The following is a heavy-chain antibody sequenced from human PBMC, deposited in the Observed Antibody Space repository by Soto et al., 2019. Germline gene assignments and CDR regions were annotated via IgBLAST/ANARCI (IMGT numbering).Heavy chain of an antibody. CDR1: GGSISSTNW. CDR3: ARGEAYCSGGTCYYRFDP. D-gene: IGHD2-15*01. Sequence: PSETLSLTCVVSGGSISSTNWSSWVRQTPGKGLEWIGDIYHTGSTNYNPSLKSRVTISLDRSNNQFSLNLSSVTAADTAMYYCARGEAYCSGGTCYYRFDPWGQGTLVTVSS. J-gene: IGHJ5*02. CDR2: IYHTGST. V-gene: IGHV4-4*02.